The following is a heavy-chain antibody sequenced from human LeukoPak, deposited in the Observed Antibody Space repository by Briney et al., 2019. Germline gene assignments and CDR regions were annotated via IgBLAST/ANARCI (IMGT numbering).Heavy chain of an antibody. J-gene: IGHJ4*02. V-gene: IGHV1-2*02. D-gene: IGHD3-3*02. CDR1: GYSFTGYY. CDR2: INPNSGGT. CDR3: ARGVLGSSYHFDY. Sequence: ASVKVSCKASGYSFTGYYMHWVRQAPGQGLEWMGWINPNSGGTSYAQKFQGRVTMTRDTSTSTAYMELSSLRSDDTAVFYCARGVLGSSYHFDYWGQGTLVTVSS.